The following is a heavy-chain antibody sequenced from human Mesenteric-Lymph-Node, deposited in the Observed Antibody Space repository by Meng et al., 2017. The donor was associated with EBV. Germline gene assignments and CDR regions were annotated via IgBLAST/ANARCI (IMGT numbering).Heavy chain of an antibody. V-gene: IGHV4-4*02. D-gene: IGHD3-9*01. CDR1: GGPSSSNNW. Sequence: QGQLLESGPVLVKPSGPLSLTCTVSGGPSSSNNWWTWVGQPTGKGLEWIGEIFHTGSTNYNPSLKSRVTMSVDKSKNLFSLTLNSVIAADTAVYYCASHTTYSTTGYLFLQHWGQGTLVTVSS. J-gene: IGHJ1*01. CDR2: IFHTGST. CDR3: ASHTTYSTTGYLFLQH.